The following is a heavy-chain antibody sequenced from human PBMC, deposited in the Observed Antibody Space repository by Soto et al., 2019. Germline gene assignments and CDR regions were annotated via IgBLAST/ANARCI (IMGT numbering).Heavy chain of an antibody. Sequence: VQLVESGGGVVQPGRSLRLSCAASGFTFSSYGMHWVRQAPGKGLEWVAVISYDGSNKYYADSVKGRFTISRDNSKNTLYLQMNSLRAEDTAVYYCAKILLWFGESDYGMDVWGQGTTVTVSS. J-gene: IGHJ6*02. CDR1: GFTFSSYG. V-gene: IGHV3-30*18. CDR3: AKILLWFGESDYGMDV. D-gene: IGHD3-10*01. CDR2: ISYDGSNK.